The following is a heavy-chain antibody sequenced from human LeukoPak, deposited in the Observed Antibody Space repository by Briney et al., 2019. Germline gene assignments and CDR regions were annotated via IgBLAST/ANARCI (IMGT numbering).Heavy chain of an antibody. D-gene: IGHD5-18*01. CDR1: GFTFSNYW. CDR3: VRGSASTAYFDY. J-gene: IGHJ4*02. Sequence: GGSLRLSREASGFTFSNYWMHWVRQGSGKGLVWVSRINSDGSSTRYADSVKGRLTISRDNAKNTLYMQMNSLRDEDTAVYYCVRGSASTAYFDYWGQGTLVTVSS. CDR2: INSDGSST. V-gene: IGHV3-74*01.